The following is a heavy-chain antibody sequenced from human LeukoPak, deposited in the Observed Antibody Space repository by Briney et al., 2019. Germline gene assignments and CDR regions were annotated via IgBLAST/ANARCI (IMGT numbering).Heavy chain of an antibody. V-gene: IGHV3-7*05. Sequence: GGSLRLSCAASGFTFSNNWMSWVRQAPGKGLEWVANIKQDGSEKYYVDSVKGRFTISRDNAKNSLYLQMNSLRAEDTAVYYCATPWSIAFWGQGPLVTVSS. CDR3: ATPWSIAF. CDR2: IKQDGSEK. D-gene: IGHD2-15*01. CDR1: GFTFSNNW. J-gene: IGHJ4*02.